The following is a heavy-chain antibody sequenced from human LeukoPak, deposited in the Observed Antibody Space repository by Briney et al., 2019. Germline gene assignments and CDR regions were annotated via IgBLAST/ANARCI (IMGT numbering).Heavy chain of an antibody. D-gene: IGHD2-15*01. V-gene: IGHV1-8*02. Sequence: ASVKVSCKTSGYTFTDYYIHWVRQAPGQGLEWMGWINPKSGDTSYVKKFQGRVTMTRNTSISTAYMELSSLRSEDTAVYYCARGYCSGGSCHKMNYYYYYMDVWGKGTTVTISS. CDR1: GYTFTDYY. CDR2: INPKSGDT. J-gene: IGHJ6*03. CDR3: ARGYCSGGSCHKMNYYYYYMDV.